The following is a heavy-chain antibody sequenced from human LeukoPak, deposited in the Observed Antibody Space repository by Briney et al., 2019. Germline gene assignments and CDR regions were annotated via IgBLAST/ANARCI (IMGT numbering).Heavy chain of an antibody. Sequence: GGSLRLSCAASGFTFSSYGMHWVRQAPGKGLEWVAVIWYDGSNKYYADSVKGRFTISRDNSKNTLYLQMNSLSAEDTAVYCCARDGGSGYYDYWGQGTLVTVSS. D-gene: IGHD3-22*01. V-gene: IGHV3-33*01. CDR3: ARDGGSGYYDY. CDR1: GFTFSSYG. J-gene: IGHJ4*02. CDR2: IWYDGSNK.